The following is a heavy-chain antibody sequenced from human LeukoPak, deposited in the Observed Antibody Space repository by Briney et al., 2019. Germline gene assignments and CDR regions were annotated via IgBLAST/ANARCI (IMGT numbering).Heavy chain of an antibody. CDR3: ASLARGSSGYLLDY. J-gene: IGHJ4*02. D-gene: IGHD3-22*01. CDR2: IYYSGST. CDR1: GGSISSGDYY. Sequence: SQTLSLTCTVSGGSISSGDYYWSWIRQPPRKGLEWIGYIYYSGSTYYNPSLKSRVTISVDTSKNQFSLKLSSVTAADTAVYYCASLARGSSGYLLDYWGQGTLVTVSS. V-gene: IGHV4-30-4*01.